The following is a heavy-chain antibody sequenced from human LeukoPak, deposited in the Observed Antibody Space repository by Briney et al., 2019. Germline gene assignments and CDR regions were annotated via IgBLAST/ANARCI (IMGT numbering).Heavy chain of an antibody. CDR3: ARGGGLDV. V-gene: IGHV3-7*03. D-gene: IGHD3-16*01. Sequence: SGGSLRLSCAASGFTFSSYWMHWVRQAPGKGLEWVASINHNGNVNYYVDSVKGRFTISRDNAKNSLYLQMSNLRAEDTAVYFCARGGGLDVWGQGATVTVSS. CDR1: GFTFSSYW. CDR2: INHNGNVN. J-gene: IGHJ6*02.